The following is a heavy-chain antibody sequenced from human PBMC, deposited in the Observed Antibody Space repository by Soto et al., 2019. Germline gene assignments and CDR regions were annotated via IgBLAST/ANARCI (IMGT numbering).Heavy chain of an antibody. D-gene: IGHD3-3*01. V-gene: IGHV3-23*01. CDR2: ISGSGGST. J-gene: IGHJ4*02. CDR1: GFTFSSYA. Sequence: GGSRLSCAASGFTFSSYAMSWVRQAPGKGLEWVSAISGSGGSTYYADSVKGRFTISRDNSKNTLYLQMNSLRAEDTAVYYCAKGTTIFGVVQSFDYWGQGTLVTVSS. CDR3: AKGTTIFGVVQSFDY.